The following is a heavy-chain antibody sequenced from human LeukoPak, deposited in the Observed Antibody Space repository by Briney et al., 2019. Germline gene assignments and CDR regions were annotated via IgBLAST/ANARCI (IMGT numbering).Heavy chain of an antibody. CDR2: ITYRGSG. CDR1: NGFDSYY. J-gene: IGHJ4*02. D-gene: IGHD2-21*02. Sequence: SETLSLTCAVYNGFDSYYMTIVRQPPGKGLEWVGEITYRGSGNYNPSLKGRATISINVSQRQFSLSLRSVTAADTATYYCGVYGGDWRFDFWGQGTPITVSS. V-gene: IGHV4-34*01. CDR3: GVYGGDWRFDF.